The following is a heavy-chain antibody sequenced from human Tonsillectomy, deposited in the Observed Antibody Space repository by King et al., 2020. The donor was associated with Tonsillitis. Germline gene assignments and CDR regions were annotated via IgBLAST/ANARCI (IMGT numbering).Heavy chain of an antibody. D-gene: IGHD3-16*01. CDR3: ATSSGPWGTFDF. CDR2: IKQDGSEK. J-gene: IGHJ3*01. CDR1: GITFSSYW. V-gene: IGHV3-7*03. Sequence: VQLVESGGGLVQPGGSLRLSCAASGITFSSYWMSWVRQTPGKGLEWVANIKQDGSEKYYVDSVKGRFTISRDNAKNSLYLHMNSLRAEDMAVYYCATSSGPWGTFDFWGQGTMVTVSS.